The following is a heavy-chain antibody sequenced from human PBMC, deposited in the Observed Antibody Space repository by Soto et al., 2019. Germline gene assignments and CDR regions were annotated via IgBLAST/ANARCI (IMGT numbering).Heavy chain of an antibody. CDR2: IRSKAYGGTT. CDR3: TRDAPIAYSSGWYYGMDV. J-gene: IGHJ6*02. Sequence: GSLRLSCTASGFTFGDYAMSWFRQAPGKGLEWVGFIRSKAYGGTTEYAASVKGRFTISRDDSKSIAYLQMNSLKTEDTAVYYCTRDAPIAYSSGWYYGMDVWGQGTTVTVSS. V-gene: IGHV3-49*03. CDR1: GFTFGDYA. D-gene: IGHD6-19*01.